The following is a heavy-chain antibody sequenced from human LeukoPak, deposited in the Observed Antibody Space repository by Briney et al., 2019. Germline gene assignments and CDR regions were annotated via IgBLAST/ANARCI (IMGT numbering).Heavy chain of an antibody. D-gene: IGHD1-14*01. V-gene: IGHV4-59*08. CDR1: GTSISSYF. CDR2: ISYTGST. Sequence: SETLSLTCTVSGTSISSYFWSWLRQPPGKGLEWVGHISYTGSTNYNPSLPSRVTISVATSRKHFSLKLSSVTAADTAVYYCARSFLNLDAFDIGGQGTMVTVS. J-gene: IGHJ3*02. CDR3: ARSFLNLDAFDI.